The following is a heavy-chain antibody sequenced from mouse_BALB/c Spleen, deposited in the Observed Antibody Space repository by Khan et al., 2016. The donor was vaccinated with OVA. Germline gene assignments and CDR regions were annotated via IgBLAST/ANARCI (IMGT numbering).Heavy chain of an antibody. V-gene: IGHV3-2*02. Sequence: EVKLEESGPGLVKPSQSLSLTCTVTGFSIPSDYAWHWIRQFPGNKLEWMGYITYSGSTAYNPSLKSRISITRDTSKNQFFLQLNSVTPEDTATYYCARDNYFVYWGQGTLVTVSA. CDR2: ITYSGST. CDR1: GFSIPSDYA. J-gene: IGHJ3*01. CDR3: ARDNYFVY. D-gene: IGHD2-1*01.